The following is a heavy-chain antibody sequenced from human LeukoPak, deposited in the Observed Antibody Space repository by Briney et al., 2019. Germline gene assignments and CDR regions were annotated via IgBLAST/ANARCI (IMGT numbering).Heavy chain of an antibody. V-gene: IGHV1-46*01. D-gene: IGHD1-26*01. J-gene: IGHJ4*02. CDR1: GYTFTGYY. CDR3: ARGLGATTRSVSYFDY. CDR2: INPSGGST. Sequence: ASVKVSCKASGYTFTGYYMHWVRQAPGQGLEWMGIINPSGGSTSYAQKFQGRVTMTRDTSTSTVYMELSSLRSEDTAVYYCARGLGATTRSVSYFDYWGQGTVVTVSS.